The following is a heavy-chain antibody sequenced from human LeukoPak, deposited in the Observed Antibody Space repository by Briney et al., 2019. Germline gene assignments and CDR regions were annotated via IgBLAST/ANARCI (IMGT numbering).Heavy chain of an antibody. CDR3: AKAPLGRCTGAICYFFDY. J-gene: IGHJ4*02. D-gene: IGHD2-8*02. CDR2: IRGSDSGT. V-gene: IGHV3-23*01. CDR1: GFTFNNYA. Sequence: PGGSLRLSCAASGFTFNNYAMSWVRQAPGKGLEWVSAIRGSDSGTYHADSVRGRFTISRDNSKNTLNLQMNSLRAEDAAVYYCAKAPLGRCTGAICYFFDYWGQGALVTVSS.